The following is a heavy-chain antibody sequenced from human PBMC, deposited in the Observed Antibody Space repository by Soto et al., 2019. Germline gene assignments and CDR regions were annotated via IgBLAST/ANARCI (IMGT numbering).Heavy chain of an antibody. J-gene: IGHJ4*02. CDR2: INHSGST. CDR1: GGSFSGYY. Sequence: SETLSLTCAVYGGSFSGYYWSWIRQPPGKGLEWIGEINHSGSTNYNPSLKSRVTISVDTSKNQFSLKLSSVTAADTAVYYCAIGLYDILTGYRPRMDYFDYCGQGTLVTVSS. V-gene: IGHV4-34*01. D-gene: IGHD3-9*01. CDR3: AIGLYDILTGYRPRMDYFDY.